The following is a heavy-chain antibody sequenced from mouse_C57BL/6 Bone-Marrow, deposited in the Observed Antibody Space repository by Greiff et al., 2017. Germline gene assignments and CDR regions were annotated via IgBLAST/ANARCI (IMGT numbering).Heavy chain of an antibody. CDR2: INPGSGGT. V-gene: IGHV1-54*01. J-gene: IGHJ2*01. CDR3: ARSGYGNFLYYVDY. Sequence: SGAELVRPGTSVKVSCKASGYAFTNYLIEWVKQRPGQGLEWIGVINPGSGGTNYNEKFKGKATLTADKSSSTAYMQRSSLTSEDSAVYFCARSGYGNFLYYVDYWGQGTTLTVSS. CDR1: GYAFTNYL. D-gene: IGHD2-1*01.